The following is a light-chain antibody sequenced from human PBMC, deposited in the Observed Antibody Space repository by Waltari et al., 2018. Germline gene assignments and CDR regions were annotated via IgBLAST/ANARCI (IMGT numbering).Light chain of an antibody. CDR1: SSDVGGYNS. Sequence: QSALTQPASVSGSPGQSITISCTGTSSDVGGYNSVSWYQQHPGKAPKLMIYDVTKRPAGVSNRFAGSKSGNTASLTISGLQAEDEADYYGNSYTSSSTLWVFGGGTKLTVL. CDR3: NSYTSSSTLWV. V-gene: IGLV2-14*01. CDR2: DVT. J-gene: IGLJ3*02.